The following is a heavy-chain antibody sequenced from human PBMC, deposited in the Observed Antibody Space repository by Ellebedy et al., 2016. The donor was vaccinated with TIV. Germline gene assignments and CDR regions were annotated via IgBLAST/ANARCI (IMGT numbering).Heavy chain of an antibody. CDR1: GYTFTAFY. V-gene: IGHV1-2*02. CDR3: ARDRIFDI. CDR2: INPNNGGT. J-gene: IGHJ3*02. Sequence: ASVKVSCXASGYTFTAFYMHWVRQAPGQGLEWMGWINPNNGGTNYAQKFQGRVTMTRDTSISTAYMELSRLRSEDTAVYYCARDRIFDIWGQGTMVTVSS.